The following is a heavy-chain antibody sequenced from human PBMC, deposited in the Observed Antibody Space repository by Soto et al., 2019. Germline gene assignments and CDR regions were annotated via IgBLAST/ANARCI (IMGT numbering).Heavy chain of an antibody. CDR2: IYYSGST. CDR1: GGSISSYY. CDR3: ARVVFYYYGSGGRPRQDHYYYMDV. Sequence: SETLSLTCTVSGGSISSYYWSWIRQPPGKGLEWIGYIYYSGSTNYNPSLKSRVTISVDTSKNQFSLKLSSVTAADTAVYYCARVVFYYYGSGGRPRQDHYYYMDVWGKGTTVTVSS. D-gene: IGHD3-10*01. V-gene: IGHV4-59*01. J-gene: IGHJ6*03.